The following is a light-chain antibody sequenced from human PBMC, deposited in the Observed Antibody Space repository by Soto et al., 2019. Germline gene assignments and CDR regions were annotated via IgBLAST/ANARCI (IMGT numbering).Light chain of an antibody. CDR2: EVT. CDR1: SSDVGGYNY. Sequence: QSALTQPASVSGSPGQSITISCTGTSSDVGGYNYVSWYQQHPGKAPKLMIYEVTNRPSGVPDRFSGSKSGTSASLAITGLQAEDEADYYCQSYDSSLSVVFGGGTQLTVL. J-gene: IGLJ2*01. CDR3: QSYDSSLSVV. V-gene: IGLV2-14*01.